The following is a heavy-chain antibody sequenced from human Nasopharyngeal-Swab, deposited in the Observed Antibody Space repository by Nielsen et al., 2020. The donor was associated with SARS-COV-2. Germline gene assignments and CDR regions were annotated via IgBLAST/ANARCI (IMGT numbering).Heavy chain of an antibody. CDR3: ARVEEYYYGSGSLSDN. D-gene: IGHD3-10*01. CDR2: ISSSGSHK. V-gene: IGHV3-21*01. Sequence: VRQAPGKGLEWVSFISSSGSHKYYADSMKGRFTISRDNAKSSLYLQLSSLRAEDTAVYYCARVEEYYYGSGSLSDNWGQGTLVTVSP. J-gene: IGHJ4*02.